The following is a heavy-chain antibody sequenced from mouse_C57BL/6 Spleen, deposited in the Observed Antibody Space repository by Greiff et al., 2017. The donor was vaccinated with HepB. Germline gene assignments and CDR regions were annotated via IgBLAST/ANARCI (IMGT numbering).Heavy chain of an antibody. D-gene: IGHD2-3*01. J-gene: IGHJ2*01. CDR3: ARGGYDGYPDY. Sequence: EVKLMESEGGLVQPGSSMKLSCTASGFTFSDYYMAWVRQVPEKGLEWVANINYDGSSTYYLDSLKSRFTISRDNAKNILYLQMSSLKSEDTATYYCARGGYDGYPDYWGQGTTLTVSS. V-gene: IGHV5-16*01. CDR1: GFTFSDYY. CDR2: INYDGSST.